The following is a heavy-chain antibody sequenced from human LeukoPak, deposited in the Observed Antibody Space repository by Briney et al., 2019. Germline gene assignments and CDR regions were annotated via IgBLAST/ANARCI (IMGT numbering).Heavy chain of an antibody. CDR3: ARDNSVWFGEVRDYYYYMDV. CDR1: GGSISSSSYY. Sequence: SETLSLTCTVSGGSISSSSYYWGWIRQPPGKGLEWIGSIYYSGSTYYNPSLKSRVTISVDTSKNQFSLKLSSVTAADTAVYYCARDNSVWFGEVRDYYYYMDVWGKGTTVTVSS. J-gene: IGHJ6*03. CDR2: IYYSGST. D-gene: IGHD3-10*01. V-gene: IGHV4-39*07.